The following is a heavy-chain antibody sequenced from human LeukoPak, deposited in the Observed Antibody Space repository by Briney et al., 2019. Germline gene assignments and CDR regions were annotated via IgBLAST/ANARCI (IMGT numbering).Heavy chain of an antibody. D-gene: IGHD6-13*01. Sequence: SETLSLTCTVSGGPISSYYWSWIRQPPGKGLEWMGYIYYIGSTNYTPSLKSRVTISVDTSKNQFSLKLSSVTAADTAVYYCARYSSSWYGYYYYYMHVGGKGTTVTVSS. CDR3: ARYSSSWYGYYYYYMHV. CDR2: IYYIGST. V-gene: IGHV4-59*01. J-gene: IGHJ6*03. CDR1: GGPISSYY.